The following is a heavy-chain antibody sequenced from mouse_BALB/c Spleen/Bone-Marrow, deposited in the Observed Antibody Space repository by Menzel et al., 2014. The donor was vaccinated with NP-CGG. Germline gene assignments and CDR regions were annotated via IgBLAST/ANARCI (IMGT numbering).Heavy chain of an antibody. V-gene: IGHV1-7*01. CDR2: INPSTAYT. CDR3: ARHYRYYFDY. D-gene: IGHD2-14*01. Sequence: VQLQQSGAELAKPGASVKMSCKASGYTFTSYWMHWVKQRPGQGLEWIGYINPSTAYTEYNQKFKDKATLTADKSSSTACMQLSSLTSEDSAVYYCARHYRYYFDYWGQGTTLTVSS. CDR1: GYTFTSYW. J-gene: IGHJ2*01.